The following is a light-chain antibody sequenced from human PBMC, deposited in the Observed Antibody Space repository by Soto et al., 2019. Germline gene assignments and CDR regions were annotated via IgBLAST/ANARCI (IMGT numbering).Light chain of an antibody. Sequence: QSALTQPRSVSGSPGQSVTISCTGTSSDVGGYNYVSWYQQHPGKAPKLMIYDVSKRPSGVPDRFSGSKSGNTASLTISCLPAEDEAYYYCCSYAGSYTVVFGGGTKLTVL. CDR2: DVS. CDR3: CSYAGSYTVV. V-gene: IGLV2-11*01. J-gene: IGLJ2*01. CDR1: SSDVGGYNY.